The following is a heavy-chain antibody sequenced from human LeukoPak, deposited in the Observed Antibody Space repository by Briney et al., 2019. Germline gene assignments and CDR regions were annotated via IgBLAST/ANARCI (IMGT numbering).Heavy chain of an antibody. J-gene: IGHJ4*02. D-gene: IGHD6-19*01. CDR1: GYTFTSYG. CDR2: ISAYNGNT. V-gene: IGHV1-18*01. Sequence: ASVKVSCKASGYTFTSYGISWVRQAPGQGLEWMGWISAYNGNTNYAQKLQGRVTMTTDTSTSTAYMEPRSLRSDDTAVYYCARGSVGLSGPYYFDYWGQGTLVTVSS. CDR3: ARGSVGLSGPYYFDY.